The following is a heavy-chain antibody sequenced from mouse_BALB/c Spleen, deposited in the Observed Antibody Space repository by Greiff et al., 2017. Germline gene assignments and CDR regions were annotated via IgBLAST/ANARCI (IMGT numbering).Heavy chain of an antibody. CDR3: ARDHYGNYYAMDY. J-gene: IGHJ4*01. Sequence: VMLVESGPGLVAPSQSLSITCTVSGFSLTSYGVHWVRQPPGKGLEWLGVIWAGGSTNYNSALMSRLSISKDNSKSQVFLKMNSLQTDDTAMYYCARDHYGNYYAMDYWGQGTSVTVSS. V-gene: IGHV2-9*02. CDR1: GFSLTSYG. D-gene: IGHD2-1*01. CDR2: IWAGGST.